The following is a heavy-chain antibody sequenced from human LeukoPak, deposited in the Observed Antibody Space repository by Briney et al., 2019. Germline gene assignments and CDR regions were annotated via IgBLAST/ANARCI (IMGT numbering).Heavy chain of an antibody. CDR1: GFTFSDYY. Sequence: PGGSLRLSCAASGFTFSDYYRSWIRQAPGKGLEWVSYISSSGSTIYYADSVKGRFTISRDNAKNSLYLQMNSLRAEDTAVYYCARDREETYYYDSSGYYRSFDYWGQGTLVTVSS. CDR2: ISSSGSTI. V-gene: IGHV3-11*01. D-gene: IGHD3-22*01. CDR3: ARDREETYYYDSSGYYRSFDY. J-gene: IGHJ4*02.